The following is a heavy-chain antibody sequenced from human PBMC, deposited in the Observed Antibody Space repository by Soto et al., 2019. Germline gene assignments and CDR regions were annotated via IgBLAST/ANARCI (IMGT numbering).Heavy chain of an antibody. J-gene: IGHJ4*02. CDR1: GFTFSSSA. Sequence: EVQLLESGGGLVQPGGSLRLSCAASGFTFSSSAMSWVRQAPGKGLEWVSSIGVNGGNTYYADSVKGRFTISRDNSQDSRYLQMNSLRAEDTVIYYCAKGGVVLPSARFFEYWGQGTLVTVSS. CDR2: IGVNGGNT. V-gene: IGHV3-23*01. CDR3: AKGGVVLPSARFFEY. D-gene: IGHD2-2*01.